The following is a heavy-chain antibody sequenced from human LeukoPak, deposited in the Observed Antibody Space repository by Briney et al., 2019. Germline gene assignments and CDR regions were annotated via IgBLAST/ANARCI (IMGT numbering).Heavy chain of an antibody. V-gene: IGHV3-23*01. Sequence: PGGSLRLSCAASGFTFSSSEMNWVRQAPGKGLEWVSVISGSGGGTYYADSVKGRFTISRDNSKNTLYLQMNSLRAEDTAVYFCAKGGLRYFGDWGQGTLVTVSS. J-gene: IGHJ4*02. CDR1: GFTFSSSE. CDR3: AKGGLRYFGD. CDR2: ISGSGGGT. D-gene: IGHD3-9*01.